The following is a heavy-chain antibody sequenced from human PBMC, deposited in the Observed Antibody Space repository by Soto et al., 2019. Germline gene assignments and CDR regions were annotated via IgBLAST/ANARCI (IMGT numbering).Heavy chain of an antibody. D-gene: IGHD3-3*01. J-gene: IGHJ4*02. V-gene: IGHV3-66*01. CDR1: GFSVSSNY. CDR3: ARLSGEFWNGYYKGSGDY. Sequence: EVQLVDSGGSLVQRGGSLRLSCAASGFSVSSNYMSWVRQAPGKGLEWVSVIYSSGTTYYADSVRGRFTISRDNSKNTVYLQMNSLRAEDTAVYYCARLSGEFWNGYYKGSGDYWGQGTLVTVSS. CDR2: IYSSGTT.